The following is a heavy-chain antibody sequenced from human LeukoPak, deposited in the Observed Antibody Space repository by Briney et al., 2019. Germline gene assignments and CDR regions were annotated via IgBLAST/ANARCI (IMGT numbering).Heavy chain of an antibody. CDR1: GSAFGSYA. V-gene: IGHV3-23*01. Sequence: PGGSLRLSCAASGSAFGSYAMSWVRQAPGKGLEWVAAISSNAYSTYYADSLKGPFTISRDNSKNTLYLQMNSLRSDDTAVYYCAKGGGSDFFDYWGQGTLVTVSS. CDR3: AKGGGSDFFDY. J-gene: IGHJ4*02. CDR2: ISSNAYST. D-gene: IGHD5-12*01.